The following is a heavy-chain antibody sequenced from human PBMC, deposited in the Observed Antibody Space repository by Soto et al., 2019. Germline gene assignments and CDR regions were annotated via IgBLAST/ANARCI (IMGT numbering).Heavy chain of an antibody. CDR1: GHAFTSYG. V-gene: IGHV1-18*01. CDR3: ARDRRYSSSSSYYYYGMDV. CDR2: ISAYNGNT. J-gene: IGHJ6*02. D-gene: IGHD6-6*01. Sequence: ASVKVSCKASGHAFTSYGISWVRQAPGQGLEWMGWISAYNGNTNYAQKLQGRVTMTTDTSTSTAYMELRSLRSDDTAVYYCARDRRYSSSSSYYYYGMDVWGQGTTVTVSS.